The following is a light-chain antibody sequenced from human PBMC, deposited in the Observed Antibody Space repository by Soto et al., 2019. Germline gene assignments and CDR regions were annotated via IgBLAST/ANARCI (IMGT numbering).Light chain of an antibody. V-gene: IGKV3-20*01. CDR1: QSLGTNY. Sequence: EIVLTQSPGTLSLSPGERATIPCGTSQSLGTNYLAWYQQKPGQAPRLLIYDVSTRATGIPDRFSGSGSGADFTLTISRLEPEDFALYFCQQYDTSPWTFGQGTKVDIK. J-gene: IGKJ1*01. CDR2: DVS. CDR3: QQYDTSPWT.